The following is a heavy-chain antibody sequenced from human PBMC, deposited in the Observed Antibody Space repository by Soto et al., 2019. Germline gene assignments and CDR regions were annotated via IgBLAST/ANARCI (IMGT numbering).Heavy chain of an antibody. CDR1: GFTFSSYA. Sequence: GGALRLSCLGSGFTFSSYAMTWVRQAPGQGLEWVSSITGSSTYIHYADSVKGRFTVSRDNDKNSLFLQMDGLRVGDTDVYYCARGFQDYVGGTHPSHYWGRGTLVTVSS. CDR3: ARGFQDYVGGTHPSHY. J-gene: IGHJ4*02. D-gene: IGHD3-16*01. V-gene: IGHV3-21*01. CDR2: ITGSSTYI.